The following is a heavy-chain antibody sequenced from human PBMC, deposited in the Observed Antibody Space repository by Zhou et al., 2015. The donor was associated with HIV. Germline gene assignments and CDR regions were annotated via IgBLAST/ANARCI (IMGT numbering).Heavy chain of an antibody. CDR1: GYTFTSYD. CDR3: TRWDARITIFGVVGNWFDP. Sequence: QVQLVQSGAEVKKPGASVKVSCKASGYTFTSYDINWVRQATGQGLEWMGGIIPIFGTANYAQKFQGRVTITADESTSTAYMELSSLRSEDTAVYYCTRWDARITIFGVVGNWFDPWGQGTLVTVSS. V-gene: IGHV1-69*01. D-gene: IGHD3-3*01. CDR2: IIPIFGTA. J-gene: IGHJ5*02.